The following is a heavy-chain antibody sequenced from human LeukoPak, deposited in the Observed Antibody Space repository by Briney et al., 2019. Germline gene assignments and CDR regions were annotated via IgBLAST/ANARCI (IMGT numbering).Heavy chain of an antibody. Sequence: SVKVSCKASGYTFTSYGISWVRQAPGQGLEWMGRIIPIFGTANYAQKFQGRVTITTDESTSTAYMELSSLRSEDTAVYYCARDGGCSGGSCYSGWFDPWGRGTLVTVSS. CDR1: GYTFTSYG. V-gene: IGHV1-69*05. J-gene: IGHJ5*02. CDR2: IIPIFGTA. D-gene: IGHD2-15*01. CDR3: ARDGGCSGGSCYSGWFDP.